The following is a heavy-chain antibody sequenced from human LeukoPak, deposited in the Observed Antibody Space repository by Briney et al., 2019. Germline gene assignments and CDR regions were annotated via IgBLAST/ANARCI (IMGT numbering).Heavy chain of an antibody. Sequence: GESLKISCKGSGYSFTSYWISWVRQMPGKGLEWMGRIDPSDSYTNYSPSFQGHVTISADKSISTAYLQWCSLKASDTAMYYCARRLTAPDAFDIWGQGTMVTVSS. CDR3: ARRLTAPDAFDI. V-gene: IGHV5-10-1*01. D-gene: IGHD5-18*01. CDR2: IDPSDSYT. CDR1: GYSFTSYW. J-gene: IGHJ3*02.